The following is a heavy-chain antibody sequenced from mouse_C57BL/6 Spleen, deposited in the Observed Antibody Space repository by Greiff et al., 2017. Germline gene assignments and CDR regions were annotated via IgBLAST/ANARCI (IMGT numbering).Heavy chain of an antibody. V-gene: IGHV3-1*01. D-gene: IGHD1-1*01. J-gene: IGHJ1*03. Sequence: EVQLVESGPGMVKPSQSLSLTCTVTGYSITSGYDWHWIRHFPGNKLEWMGYISYSGSTNYNPSLKSRISITHDTSKNHFFLKLNSVTTEDTATYYCARVDGSSPYWYFDGWGTGTTVTVSS. CDR2: ISYSGST. CDR1: GYSITSGYD. CDR3: ARVDGSSPYWYFDG.